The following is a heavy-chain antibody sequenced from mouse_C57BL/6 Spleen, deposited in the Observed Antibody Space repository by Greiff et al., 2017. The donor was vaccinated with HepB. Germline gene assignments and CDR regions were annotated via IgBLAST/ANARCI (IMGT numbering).Heavy chain of an antibody. CDR2: ISSDSSTI. D-gene: IGHD2-1*01. CDR3: ARECNYPSWFAY. J-gene: IGHJ3*01. Sequence: DVKLVESGGGLVKPGGSLKLSCAASGFTFSDYGMHWVRQAPEKGLEWVAYISSDSSTIYYADTVQGRFTISRDNAKNTLFLQRTSLRSEDTAMYYCARECNYPSWFAYWGQGTLVTVSA. CDR1: GFTFSDYG. V-gene: IGHV5-17*01.